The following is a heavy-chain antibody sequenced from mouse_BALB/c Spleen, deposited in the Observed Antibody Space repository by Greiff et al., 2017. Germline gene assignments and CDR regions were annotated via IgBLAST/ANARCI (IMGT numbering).Heavy chain of an antibody. Sequence: LQQPGSELVRPGASVKLSCKASGYTFTSYWMHWVKQRPGQGLEWIGNIYPGSGSTNYNEKFKSKATLTLDTSSSTAYMQLSSLTSEDSAVYYCSRSGGGNYGGFYAMDYWGQGTSVTVSS. J-gene: IGHJ4*01. CDR2: IYPGSGST. CDR3: SRSGGGNYGGFYAMDY. CDR1: GYTFTSYW. D-gene: IGHD2-1*01. V-gene: IGHV1S22*01.